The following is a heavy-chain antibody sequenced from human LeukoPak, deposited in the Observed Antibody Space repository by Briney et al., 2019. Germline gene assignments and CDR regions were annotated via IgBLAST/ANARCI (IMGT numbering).Heavy chain of an antibody. Sequence: GGSLRLSCAASGFTFSSYWMHWVRQTPGKGLVWVSRIKSDGSTIYADSVKGRFTISRDNAKNTLYLQMNSLRAEDTAIYCCARAVTYFYGSVTYDWFDPWGQGTLVTVSS. CDR3: ARAVTYFYGSVTYDWFDP. V-gene: IGHV3-74*01. J-gene: IGHJ5*02. CDR1: GFTFSSYW. CDR2: IKSDGST. D-gene: IGHD3-10*01.